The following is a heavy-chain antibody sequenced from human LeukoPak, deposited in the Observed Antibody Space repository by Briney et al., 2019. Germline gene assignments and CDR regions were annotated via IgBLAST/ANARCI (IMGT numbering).Heavy chain of an antibody. CDR2: ISGSGGST. D-gene: IGHD3-10*01. CDR3: AKDRELLWFGKPHDAFDI. Sequence: RSGGSLRLSCAASGFTFRSYGMSWVRQAPGKGLEWVSAISGSGGSTYYADSVKGRFTMSRDKSKNRRYVEMNSLRGEDRGVDYCAKDRELLWFGKPHDAFDIWGQGTMVTLSS. V-gene: IGHV3-23*01. J-gene: IGHJ3*02. CDR1: GFTFRSYG.